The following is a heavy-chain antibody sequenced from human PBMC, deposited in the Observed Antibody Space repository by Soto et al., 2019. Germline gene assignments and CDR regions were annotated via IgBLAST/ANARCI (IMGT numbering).Heavy chain of an antibody. J-gene: IGHJ6*02. CDR1: GYSFTSYW. CDR3: ARQILSGSYYYYYGMDV. D-gene: IGHD1-26*01. V-gene: IGHV5-51*01. CDR2: IYPGDSDT. Sequence: PGESLKISCKGSGYSFTSYWIGWVRQMPGKGLEWMGIIYPGDSDTRYSPSFQGQVTISTDKSISTAYLQWSSLKASDTAMYYCARQILSGSYYYYYGMDVWGQGTKVTVSS.